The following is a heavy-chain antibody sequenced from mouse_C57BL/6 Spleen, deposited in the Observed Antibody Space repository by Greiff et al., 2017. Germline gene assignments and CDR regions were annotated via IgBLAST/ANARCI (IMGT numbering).Heavy chain of an antibody. CDR1: GFTFSSYA. Sequence: EVKLMESGGGLVKPGGSLKLSCAASGFTFSSYAMSWVRQTPEKRLECVATISDGGSYTYYPDNVKGRFTISRDNAKNNLYLQMSHLKSEDTAMYYCAREAYYYGSSYPGYFDYWGQGTTLTVSS. CDR3: AREAYYYGSSYPGYFDY. J-gene: IGHJ2*01. CDR2: ISDGGSYT. D-gene: IGHD1-1*01. V-gene: IGHV5-4*01.